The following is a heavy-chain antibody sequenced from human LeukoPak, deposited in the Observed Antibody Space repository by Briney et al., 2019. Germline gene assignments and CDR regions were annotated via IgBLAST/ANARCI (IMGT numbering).Heavy chain of an antibody. D-gene: IGHD2-2*02. V-gene: IGHV4-39*01. Sequence: SETLSLTCSVSGASIYTSSSYWGWIRQPPGKGLEWIASVYYTGSTYYSPSLKSRATISADTSKNQFSLELNSVTAADTAVYYCTTSRTNDCSSPSCYTDYWGQGTLVTVSS. CDR3: TTSRTNDCSSPSCYTDY. CDR1: GASIYTSSSY. CDR2: VYYTGST. J-gene: IGHJ4*02.